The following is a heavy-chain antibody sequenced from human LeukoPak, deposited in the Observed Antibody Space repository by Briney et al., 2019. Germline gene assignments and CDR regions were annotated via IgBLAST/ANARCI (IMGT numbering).Heavy chain of an antibody. CDR3: WGTVRNKFWDIVVVPAAVNFDY. D-gene: IGHD2-2*01. CDR2: ISGSGGST. J-gene: IGHJ4*02. Sequence: PGGSLRLSCAASGFTFSSYAMSWVRQAPGKGLEWVSAISGSGGSTYYADSVKGRFTISRDNSKNTLYLQMNSLRAEDTAVYYCWGTVRNKFWDIVVVPAAVNFDYWGQGALVTVSS. CDR1: GFTFSSYA. V-gene: IGHV3-23*01.